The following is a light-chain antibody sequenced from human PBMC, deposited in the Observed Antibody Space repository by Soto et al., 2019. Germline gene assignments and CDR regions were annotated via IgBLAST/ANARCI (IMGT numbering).Light chain of an antibody. CDR1: QGISSH. CDR2: AAS. CDR3: QQFKNYVT. Sequence: DIQLTQSPSSLSASVGERVTISCRASQGISSHLAWYQQKPGKAPRLLIYAASTLQSGVPSRFSGSGSGTDFTLTITSLEPEDFATYYCQQFKNYVTFGQGTRLEI. J-gene: IGKJ5*01. V-gene: IGKV1-9*01.